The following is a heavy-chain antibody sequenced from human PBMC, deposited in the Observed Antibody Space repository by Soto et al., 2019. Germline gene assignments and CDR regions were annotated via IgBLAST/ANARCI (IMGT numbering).Heavy chain of an antibody. V-gene: IGHV1-8*01. CDR3: GRGPSPRAPAGGTPYYYAMDV. J-gene: IGHJ6*02. CDR2: MSPNSGRT. CDR1: GYTFSNYD. D-gene: IGHD6-13*01. Sequence: GASVKVSCKASGYTFSNYDINWVRQATGQGLEWMGWMSPNSGRTGYAQKFQGRVTMIRNTSSSTAYMDLTSLRSDDTAVYYCGRGPSPRAPAGGTPYYYAMDVWGQGTTVTVSS.